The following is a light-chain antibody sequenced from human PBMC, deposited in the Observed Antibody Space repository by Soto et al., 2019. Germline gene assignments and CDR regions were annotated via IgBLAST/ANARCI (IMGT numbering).Light chain of an antibody. CDR1: TNY. CDR2: DVN. CDR3: CSFAGSYTSYF. J-gene: IGLJ1*01. V-gene: IGLV2-11*01. Sequence: QSVLTQPRSVSGSPGQSVTISCTGTTNYVSWYQQHPGKAPKLMIYDVNKRPSGVPDRFSGSKSGNTASLTISGLQAEDEADYYCCSFAGSYTSYFFGTGTK.